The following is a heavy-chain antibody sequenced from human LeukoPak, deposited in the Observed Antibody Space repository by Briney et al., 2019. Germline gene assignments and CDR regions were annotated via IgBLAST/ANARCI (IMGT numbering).Heavy chain of an antibody. Sequence: GGSLRLSCAASGFTFSSYGMHWVRQAPGKGLEWVAFIRYDGSNKYYADSVKGRFTISRDNSKNTLYLQMNSLRAEDTAVYYCAKDGNSGWEPYYYYYYMDVWGKGTTVTISS. D-gene: IGHD1-26*01. CDR3: AKDGNSGWEPYYYYYYMDV. J-gene: IGHJ6*03. CDR2: IRYDGSNK. CDR1: GFTFSSYG. V-gene: IGHV3-30*02.